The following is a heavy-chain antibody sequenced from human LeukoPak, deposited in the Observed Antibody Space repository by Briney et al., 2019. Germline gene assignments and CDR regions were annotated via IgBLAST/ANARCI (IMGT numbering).Heavy chain of an antibody. Sequence: ASVKVSCKASGYTFTSYGISWVRQAPGQGLEWMGWISAYNGNTNYAQKLQGRVTMTTDTSTSTAYMELRSLRSDDTAVYYCARITYDYVWGSYPKWGQGTLVTVSS. CDR1: GYTFTSYG. V-gene: IGHV1-18*01. CDR3: ARITYDYVWGSYPK. D-gene: IGHD3-16*01. CDR2: ISAYNGNT. J-gene: IGHJ4*02.